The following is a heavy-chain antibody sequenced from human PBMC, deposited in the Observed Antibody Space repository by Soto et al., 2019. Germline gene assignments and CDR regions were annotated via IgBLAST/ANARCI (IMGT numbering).Heavy chain of an antibody. Sequence: LRLSCAASAFTFSSYAMTWVRQSPGKGLEWVSTISSSGASTYYADSVKGRFTISRDNSKNSLYLQMHSLRAEDTAVYYCARATPLIYYYYYGMDVWGQGTTVTVSS. CDR3: ARATPLIYYYYYGMDV. J-gene: IGHJ6*02. CDR1: AFTFSSYA. CDR2: ISSSGAST. V-gene: IGHV3-23*01.